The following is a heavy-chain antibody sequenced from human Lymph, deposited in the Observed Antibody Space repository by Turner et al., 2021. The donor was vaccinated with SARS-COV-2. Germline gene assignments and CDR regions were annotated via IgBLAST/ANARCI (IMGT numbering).Heavy chain of an antibody. D-gene: IGHD2-21*02. Sequence: VQLQESGARLVKPLKKLSLTCTVSGGSMKSNYWSWIRQPPGKRLEWIGYIYYRGSTNYNPSLKSRVTIYLDTSYSHFSLNLISVTAAYTAIYYCARETVTNSIDPWGQGILVTVSS. CDR2: IYYRGST. J-gene: IGHJ5*02. CDR1: GGSMKSNY. V-gene: IGHV4-59*01. CDR3: ARETVTNSIDP.